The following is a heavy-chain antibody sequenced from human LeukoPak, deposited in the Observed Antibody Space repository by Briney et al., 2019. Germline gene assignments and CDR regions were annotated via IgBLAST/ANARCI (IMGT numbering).Heavy chain of an antibody. J-gene: IGHJ5*02. CDR1: GYTLTELS. CDR3: ATLMWAGGALEFDP. V-gene: IGHV1-24*01. Sequence: GASVKVSCKVSGYTLTELSMHWVRQAPGKGLEWMGGFDPEDGETIYAQKFQGRVTMTEDTSTDTAYMELSSLRSEDTAVYYCATLMWAGGALEFDPWGQGTLVTVSS. D-gene: IGHD1-26*01. CDR2: FDPEDGET.